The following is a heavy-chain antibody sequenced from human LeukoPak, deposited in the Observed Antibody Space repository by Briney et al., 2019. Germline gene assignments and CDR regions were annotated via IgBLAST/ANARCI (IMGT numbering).Heavy chain of an antibody. Sequence: GGSLRLSCAASGFTFSSYEMNWVRQAPGKGLEWVSYISSSGSTIYYADSAKGRFTISRDNAKNSLYLQMNSLRAEDTAVYYCAGGSGWYAYFGYWGQGTLVTVSS. D-gene: IGHD6-19*01. CDR2: ISSSGSTI. CDR3: AGGSGWYAYFGY. CDR1: GFTFSSYE. J-gene: IGHJ4*02. V-gene: IGHV3-48*03.